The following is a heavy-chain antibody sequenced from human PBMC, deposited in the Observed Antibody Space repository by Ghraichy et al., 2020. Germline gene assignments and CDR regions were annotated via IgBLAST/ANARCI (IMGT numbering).Heavy chain of an antibody. CDR2: IYYNGST. Sequence: SETLSLTCTVSGGSISSGDYYWSWIRQPPGKGLEWIGYIYYNGSTYYNPSLKSRVTISVDTSKNQFSLKLSSVTAADTAVYYCARVYYYDSRGDIWGQGTMVNVSS. D-gene: IGHD3-22*01. CDR3: ARVYYYDSRGDI. V-gene: IGHV4-30-4*01. J-gene: IGHJ3*02. CDR1: GGSISSGDYY.